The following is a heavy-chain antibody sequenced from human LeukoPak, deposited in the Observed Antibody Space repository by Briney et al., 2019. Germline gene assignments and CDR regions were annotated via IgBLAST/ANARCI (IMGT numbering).Heavy chain of an antibody. Sequence: PGGSLRLSCAASGFTFSSYGMHWVRQAPGKGLEWVAVISYDGSNKYYADSVKGRFTISRDNSKNTLYLQMNSLRAEDTAVYYCAREGPVLRYRMDVWGQGTTVTVSS. CDR1: GFTFSSYG. V-gene: IGHV3-30*03. CDR2: ISYDGSNK. CDR3: AREGPVLRYRMDV. J-gene: IGHJ6*02. D-gene: IGHD3-9*01.